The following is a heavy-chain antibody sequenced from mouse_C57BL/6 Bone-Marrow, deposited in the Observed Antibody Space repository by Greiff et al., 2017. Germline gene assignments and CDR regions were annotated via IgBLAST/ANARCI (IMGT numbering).Heavy chain of an antibody. V-gene: IGHV2-9-1*01. CDR2: IWTGGGT. D-gene: IGHD5-1*01. CDR1: GFSLTSYA. CDR3: ARNPPLYLYHAMDD. Sequence: VKLVESGPGLVAPSQSLSITCTVSGFSLTSYAISWVRQPPGKGLEWLGVIWTGGGTNYNSALKSRLSISKDNSKSQVFLKMNSLQTDDTARDYCARNPPLYLYHAMDDWGQGTSVTVSS. J-gene: IGHJ4*01.